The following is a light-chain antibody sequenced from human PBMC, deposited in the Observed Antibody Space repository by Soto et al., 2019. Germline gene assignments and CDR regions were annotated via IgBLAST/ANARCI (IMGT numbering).Light chain of an antibody. V-gene: IGKV1-5*01. CDR3: KQYNSYSGRT. J-gene: IGKJ1*01. CDR1: HTTNNY. Sequence: IQMTQSPASLSVSVGDRVTITCRASHTTNNYLNWYQQKPGKAPKLLIYDASSLESGVPSRFSGSGSGTEFTLTISSLQPDDFATYYCKQYNSYSGRTFGQGTKVDIK. CDR2: DAS.